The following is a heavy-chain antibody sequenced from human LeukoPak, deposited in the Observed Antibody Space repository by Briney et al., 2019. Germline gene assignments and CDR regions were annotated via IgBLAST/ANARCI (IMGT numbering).Heavy chain of an antibody. CDR3: ASLGGSSFLALYYYYGMDV. D-gene: IGHD6-13*01. V-gene: IGHV1-2*02. CDR1: GYTFTGYY. Sequence: GASVKVSCKASGYTFTGYYMHWVRQAPGQGLEWMGWINPNSGGTNYAQKFQGRVTMTRDTSISTAYMELSRLRSDDTAVYYCASLGGSSFLALYYYYGMDVWGQGTTITVSS. J-gene: IGHJ6*02. CDR2: INPNSGGT.